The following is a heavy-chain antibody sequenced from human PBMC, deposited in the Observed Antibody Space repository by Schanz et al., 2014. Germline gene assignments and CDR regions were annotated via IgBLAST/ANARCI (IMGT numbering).Heavy chain of an antibody. Sequence: QVQLQESGPELVRPSETLSLTCNVSGGAINSYYWTWIRQPAGKGLEWIGRIYFSGNANYNPSLKSRVTMSIDTSKNQFSLKLNSLTAADTAVYFCALQGGMGSPLAYWGQGILVTVSS. CDR1: GGAINSYY. CDR3: ALQGGMGSPLAY. D-gene: IGHD3-16*01. J-gene: IGHJ4*02. V-gene: IGHV4-4*07. CDR2: IYFSGNA.